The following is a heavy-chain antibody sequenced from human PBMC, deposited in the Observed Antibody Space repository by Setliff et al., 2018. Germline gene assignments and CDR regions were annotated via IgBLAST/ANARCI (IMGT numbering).Heavy chain of an antibody. J-gene: IGHJ6*03. V-gene: IGHV1-69*05. Sequence: GASVKVSCKASGGTFSSYGISWGRQAPGQGLEWMGGTIPMFGTTNYARKFQGRVTIITDESTSTAYMQLSSLGSEDTAVYYCVREGLDSRSSTDYRYYMDVWGKGTTVTVSS. CDR1: GGTFSSYG. CDR2: TIPMFGTT. D-gene: IGHD3-22*01. CDR3: VREGLDSRSSTDYRYYMDV.